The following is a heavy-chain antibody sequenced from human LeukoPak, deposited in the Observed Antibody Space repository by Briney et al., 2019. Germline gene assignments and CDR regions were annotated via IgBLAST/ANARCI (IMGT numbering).Heavy chain of an antibody. Sequence: PGGSLRLSCAASGFTFDDYAMHWVRQAPGKGLESVSTISGSASDTHYADSVKGRFTISRDNSKNTLYLHMDSLRAEDTAVYYCAKDGEDWGQGTLVTVSS. D-gene: IGHD2-21*01. CDR3: AKDGED. CDR1: GFTFDDYA. V-gene: IGHV3-23*01. CDR2: ISGSASDT. J-gene: IGHJ4*02.